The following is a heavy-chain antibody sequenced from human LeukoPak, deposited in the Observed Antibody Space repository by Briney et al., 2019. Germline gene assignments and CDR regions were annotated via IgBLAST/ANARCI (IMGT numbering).Heavy chain of an antibody. V-gene: IGHV3-21*01. CDR2: ISSSSSYI. CDR3: AKVSLNMVNDAFDI. J-gene: IGHJ3*02. CDR1: GFTFSSYS. Sequence: GGSLRLSCAASGFTFSSYSMNWVRQAPGKGLEWVSSISSSSSYIYYADSVKGRFTISRDNAKKSLYLQMNSLRAEDTAMYYCAKVSLNMVNDAFDIWGQGTMVSVSS. D-gene: IGHD4/OR15-4a*01.